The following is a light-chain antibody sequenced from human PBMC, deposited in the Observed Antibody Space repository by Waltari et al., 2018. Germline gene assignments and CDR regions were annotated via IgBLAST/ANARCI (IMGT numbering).Light chain of an antibody. V-gene: IGKV1-12*01. J-gene: IGKJ4*01. CDR3: QQAYSFPLT. CDR1: QGINSC. Sequence: DIQMTQSPSSLSASVGDRVTITCRASQGINSCLAWYQQKQGKAPELLIYAASSFQSGVPSRFSGSGSGTDFTLTISSLQPEDFATYYCQQAYSFPLTFGGGTKVEIK. CDR2: AAS.